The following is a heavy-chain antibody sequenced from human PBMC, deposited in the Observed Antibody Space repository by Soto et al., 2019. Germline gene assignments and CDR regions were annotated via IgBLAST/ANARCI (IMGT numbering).Heavy chain of an antibody. D-gene: IGHD5-12*01. V-gene: IGHV1-18*01. J-gene: IGHJ4*02. CDR1: GYTFTSYG. CDR3: ARDNGYESDY. CDR2: ISAYNGNT. Sequence: QVQLVQSGAEVKKPGASVKVSCKASGYTFTSYGISWVRQAPGQGLEWMGWISAYNGNTNYAQKLXGKVTMTTDTATSTAYMELSSQWCDDTAVYYWARDNGYESDYWGQGTLLSAAS.